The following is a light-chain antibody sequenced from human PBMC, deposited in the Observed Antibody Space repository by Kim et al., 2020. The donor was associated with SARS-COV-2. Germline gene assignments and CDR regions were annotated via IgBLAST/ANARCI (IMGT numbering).Light chain of an antibody. Sequence: ASGQTVSITGQGDSLRSSYAGWYQQKAGQAPLLVIYGKNNRPSGIPDRFSGSSSGNTASLTITGAQAEDEADYYCNSRDSSGNHWVFGGGTQLTVL. CDR3: NSRDSSGNHWV. CDR2: GKN. V-gene: IGLV3-19*01. J-gene: IGLJ3*02. CDR1: SLRSSY.